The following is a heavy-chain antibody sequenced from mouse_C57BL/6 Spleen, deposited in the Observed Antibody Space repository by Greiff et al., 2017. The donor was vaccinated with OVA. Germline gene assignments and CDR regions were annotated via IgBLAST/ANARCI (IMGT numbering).Heavy chain of an antibody. CDR3: ASPGGYYGSSPYWYFDV. J-gene: IGHJ1*03. D-gene: IGHD1-1*01. CDR1: GFTFSDYY. CDR2: INYDGSST. V-gene: IGHV5-16*01. Sequence: EVKLVESEGGLVQPGSSMKLSCTASGFTFSDYYMAWVRQVPEKGLEWVANINYDGSSTYYLDSLKSRFIISRDNAKNILYLQMSSLKSEDTATYYCASPGGYYGSSPYWYFDVWGTGTTVTVSS.